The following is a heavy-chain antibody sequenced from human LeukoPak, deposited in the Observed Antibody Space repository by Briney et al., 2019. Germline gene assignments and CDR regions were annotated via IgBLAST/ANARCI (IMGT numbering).Heavy chain of an antibody. V-gene: IGHV4-39*07. Sequence: SETLSLTCTVSGGSISTSSYYWGWVRQPPGKGLEWIGNIFYSGSTYYSPSLKSRVTISVDTSKNQFSLKLSSVTAADTAVYYCARWNGAYYGSGVKIHNWFDPWGQGTLVTVSS. CDR2: IFYSGST. D-gene: IGHD3-10*01. CDR1: GGSISTSSYY. J-gene: IGHJ5*02. CDR3: ARWNGAYYGSGVKIHNWFDP.